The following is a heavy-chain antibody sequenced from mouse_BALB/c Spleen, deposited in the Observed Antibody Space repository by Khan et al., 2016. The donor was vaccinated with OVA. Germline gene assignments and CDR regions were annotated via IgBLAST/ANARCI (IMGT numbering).Heavy chain of an antibody. CDR3: AISYYGYDWFTY. Sequence: QMQLEESGPDLVAPSQSLSITCTVSGLSLTNYGISWIRQPPGKGLEWLGVIWGDGSTNYHSALISRLSINKDNSKSQVFLKLNSLQTDDTATYYCAISYYGYDWFTYWGQGTLVTVSA. J-gene: IGHJ3*01. CDR1: GLSLTNYG. CDR2: IWGDGST. D-gene: IGHD2-2*01. V-gene: IGHV2-3*01.